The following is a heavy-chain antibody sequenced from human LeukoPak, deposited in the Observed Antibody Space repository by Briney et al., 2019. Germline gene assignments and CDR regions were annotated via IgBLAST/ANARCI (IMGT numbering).Heavy chain of an antibody. CDR2: IYYTGNT. Sequence: TSETLSLTCAVSPLSVTNYYWSWIRQPPGKGLEWIGYIYYTGNTNYNPSLKSRVTLSLDTSKNQFSLRLNSVTATDTAVYYCARHASSFYSSPYADWGQGTPVTVSS. CDR1: PLSVTNYY. J-gene: IGHJ4*02. V-gene: IGHV4-59*08. CDR3: ARHASSFYSSPYAD. D-gene: IGHD3-22*01.